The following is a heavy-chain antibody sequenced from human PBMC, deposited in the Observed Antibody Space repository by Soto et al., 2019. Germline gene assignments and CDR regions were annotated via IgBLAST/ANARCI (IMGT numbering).Heavy chain of an antibody. CDR1: GFTLSGND. J-gene: IGHJ4*02. D-gene: IGHD2-2*01. CDR2: MSYDGSRQ. CDR3: ARGGWYASWSSSDC. V-gene: IGHV3-30*03. Sequence: QVQLVESGGGVVQPGRSLRLSCAASGFTLSGNDMHWVRQAPGKGPEWVAVMSYDGSRQYYADSVKGRFTISRDTSESTLYLQPNILTTEDTSVYHRARGGWYASWSSSDCWGQGTLVTVSS.